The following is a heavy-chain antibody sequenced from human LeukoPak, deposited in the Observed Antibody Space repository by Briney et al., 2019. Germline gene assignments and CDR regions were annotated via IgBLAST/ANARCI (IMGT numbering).Heavy chain of an antibody. Sequence: ASVKVSFKASGYTFTSYGISWVRQAPGQGLEWMGWISAYNGNTNYAQKLQGRVTMTTDTSTSTAYMELRSLRSDDTAVYYCARDGYCSSTSCSYYYGMDVWGQGTTVTVSS. D-gene: IGHD2-2*03. V-gene: IGHV1-18*01. CDR3: ARDGYCSSTSCSYYYGMDV. CDR2: ISAYNGNT. J-gene: IGHJ6*02. CDR1: GYTFTSYG.